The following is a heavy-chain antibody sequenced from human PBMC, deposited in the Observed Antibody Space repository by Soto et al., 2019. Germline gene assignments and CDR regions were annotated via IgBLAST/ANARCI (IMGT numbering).Heavy chain of an antibody. CDR1: VFTFSSYS. V-gene: IGHV3-21*01. J-gene: IGHJ4*02. Sequence: PWWSLRLSCSASVFTFSSYSMNWFRQAPGKGLEWVSSISSSSSYIYYADSVKGRFTISRDNAKNSLYLQMNSLRAEDTAVYYCARDPRQYYDILTDYFDYWGQGTLVTVSS. CDR2: ISSSSSYI. CDR3: ARDPRQYYDILTDYFDY. D-gene: IGHD3-9*01.